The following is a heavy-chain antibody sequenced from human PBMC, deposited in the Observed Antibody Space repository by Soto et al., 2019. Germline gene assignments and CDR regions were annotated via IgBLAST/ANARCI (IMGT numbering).Heavy chain of an antibody. CDR1: GDSISSYY. Sequence: SETLSLTCTVSGDSISSYYWSWFRQPPGEGLEWIGYIYYSGSTNYNPSLKSRLTISVDTSKNQFSLKLSSVTAADTAVYYCARGYISRFDYWGKGTLVTVSS. D-gene: IGHD5-12*01. J-gene: IGHJ4*02. CDR2: IYYSGST. CDR3: ARGYISRFDY. V-gene: IGHV4-59*01.